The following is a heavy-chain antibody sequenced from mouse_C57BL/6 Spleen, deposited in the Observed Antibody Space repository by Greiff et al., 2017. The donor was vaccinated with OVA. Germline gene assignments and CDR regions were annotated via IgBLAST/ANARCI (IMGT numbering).Heavy chain of an antibody. Sequence: QVQLKQPGAELVKPGASVKVSCKASGYTFTSYWMHWVKQRPGQGLEWIGRIHPSDSDTNYNQKFKGKATLTVDKSSSTAYMQLSSLTSEDSAVYYCAIRGITTVVDNWYFDVWGTGTTGTVSS. J-gene: IGHJ1*03. CDR3: AIRGITTVVDNWYFDV. CDR1: GYTFTSYW. D-gene: IGHD1-1*01. V-gene: IGHV1-74*01. CDR2: IHPSDSDT.